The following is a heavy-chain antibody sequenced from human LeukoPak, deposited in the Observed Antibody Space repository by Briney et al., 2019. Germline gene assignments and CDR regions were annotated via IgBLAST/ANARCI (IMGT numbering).Heavy chain of an antibody. J-gene: IGHJ4*02. D-gene: IGHD3-22*01. CDR1: GYLFHNYG. V-gene: IGHV1-18*01. CDR3: VRDIGQWGYYDSRGHFRDF. CDR2: ISSYNGNT. Sequence: ASVKVSCKASGYLFHNYGFSWVRQAPGQGLEWMGWISSYNGNTKYAQELQGRVTMSTDTSTNTAYMELRSLRSDDTAVYFCVRDIGQWGYYDSRGHFRDFWGQGTLVTVSS.